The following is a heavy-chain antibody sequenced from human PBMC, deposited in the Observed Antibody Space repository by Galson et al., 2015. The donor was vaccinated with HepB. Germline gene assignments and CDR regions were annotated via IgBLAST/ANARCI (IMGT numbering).Heavy chain of an antibody. V-gene: IGHV4-34*01. CDR1: GGSFSGYY. CDR3: ARTMGREAITGRYTPIVRRRLDP. D-gene: IGHD4/OR15-4a*01. Sequence: SETLSLTCAVYGGSFSGYYWSWIRQPPGKGLEWIGEINHSGSTNYNPSLKSRVTISVDTSKNQFSLKLSSVTAADTAVYYCARTMGREAITGRYTPIVRRRLDPWGQGTLVTVSS. J-gene: IGHJ5*02. CDR2: INHSGST.